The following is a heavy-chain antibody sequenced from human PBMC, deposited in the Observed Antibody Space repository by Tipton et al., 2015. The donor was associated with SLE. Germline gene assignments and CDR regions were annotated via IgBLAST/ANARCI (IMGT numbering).Heavy chain of an antibody. D-gene: IGHD2-21*01. CDR2: IYSGGST. V-gene: IGHV3-23*03. CDR3: AKGGGVVVIVPFQH. J-gene: IGHJ1*01. CDR1: GFTFSSYA. Sequence: SLRLSCAASGFTFSSYAMSWVRQAPGKGLEWVSVIYSGGSTYYADSVKGRFTISRDNSKNTPYLQMNSLRAEDTAVYYCAKGGGVVVIVPFQHWGQGTLVTVSS.